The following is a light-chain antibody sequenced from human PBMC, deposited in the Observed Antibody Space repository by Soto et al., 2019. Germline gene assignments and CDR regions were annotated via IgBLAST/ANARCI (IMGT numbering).Light chain of an antibody. CDR1: QSISSW. J-gene: IGKJ4*01. Sequence: DIQMTQSPSILSASVGDRVSITCRASQSISSWLAWYQHKPGKAPKLLIYKATTLDSEVTSRFSGSGSGTEFTLTIRSLQADDVATYYCQQYNSYFLTFGGGTKVEIK. CDR2: KAT. V-gene: IGKV1-5*03. CDR3: QQYNSYFLT.